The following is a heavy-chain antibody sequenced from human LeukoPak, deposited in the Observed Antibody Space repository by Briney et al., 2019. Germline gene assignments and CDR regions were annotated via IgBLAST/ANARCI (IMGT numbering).Heavy chain of an antibody. Sequence: ASVKVSCKASGYTFSDYYIHWVRQAPGQGLEWMGWISPSSGGTNYAEKFQGRVTMTRDTSISTAYMELSRLASDDTAIYYCGKDQFYFDRNGQSNWIDPWGQGTLVSVSS. CDR3: GKDQFYFDRNGQSNWIDP. CDR1: GYTFSDYY. J-gene: IGHJ5*01. D-gene: IGHD3-9*01. V-gene: IGHV1-2*02. CDR2: ISPSSGGT.